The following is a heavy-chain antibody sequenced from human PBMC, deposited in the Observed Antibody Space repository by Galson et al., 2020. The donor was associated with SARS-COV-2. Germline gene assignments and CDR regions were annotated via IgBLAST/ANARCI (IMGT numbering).Heavy chain of an antibody. Sequence: SETLSLTCAVSGYSISTTNYWGWVRQPPGKGLEWIGSIYPNGRTYYNPSTKSRVTTSVDTSKNQFSLRLDSVTAADTALYYCARQGANMIVVFTVPGWYFDLWGRGTLVTVSS. D-gene: IGHD3-22*01. CDR3: ARQGANMIVVFTVPGWYFDL. V-gene: IGHV4-38-2*01. CDR2: IYPNGRT. J-gene: IGHJ2*01. CDR1: GYSISTTNY.